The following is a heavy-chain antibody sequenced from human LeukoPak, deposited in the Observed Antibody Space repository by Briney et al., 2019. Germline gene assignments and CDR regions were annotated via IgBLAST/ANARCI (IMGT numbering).Heavy chain of an antibody. V-gene: IGHV3-43*02. D-gene: IGHD1-7*01. J-gene: IGHJ6*02. CDR3: AKDISGTQYYYYYYGMDV. Sequence: GGSLRLSCAASGFTFDNYAMHWVRQAPGKGLEWVSLISGDGGSTYYADSVKGRFTISRDNSKNSLYLQMNSLRTEDTALYYCAKDISGTQYYYYYYGMDVWGQGTTVTVSS. CDR2: ISGDGGST. CDR1: GFTFDNYA.